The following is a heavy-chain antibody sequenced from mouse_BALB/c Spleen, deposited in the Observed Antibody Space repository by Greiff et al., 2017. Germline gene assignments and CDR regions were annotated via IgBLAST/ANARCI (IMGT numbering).Heavy chain of an antibody. CDR2: IWGGGST. V-gene: IGHV2-6-4*01. CDR3: ARNYNYGSLYYFDY. CDR1: GFSLSRYS. Sequence: VQVVESGPGLVAPSQSLSITCTVSGFSLSRYSVHWVRQPPGKGLEWLGMIWGGGSTDYNSALKSRLSISKDNSKSQVFLKMNSLQTDDTAMYYCARNYNYGSLYYFDYWGQGTTLTVSS. D-gene: IGHD1-1*01. J-gene: IGHJ2*01.